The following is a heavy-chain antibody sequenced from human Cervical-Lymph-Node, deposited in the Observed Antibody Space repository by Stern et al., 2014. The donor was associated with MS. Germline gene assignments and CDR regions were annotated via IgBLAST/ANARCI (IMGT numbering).Heavy chain of an antibody. V-gene: IGHV4-59*11. Sequence: QLQLQESGPGLLRPSETLSLTCNVSGASITSHFWSWIRQPPGKGLEWIGYIHYRGTTNYNASLKGKIAISINTSKTQFSLMLSSVTAADTAVYYCARASDLWGQGILVTVSS. CDR2: IHYRGTT. CDR3: ARASDL. J-gene: IGHJ5*02. CDR1: GASITSHF.